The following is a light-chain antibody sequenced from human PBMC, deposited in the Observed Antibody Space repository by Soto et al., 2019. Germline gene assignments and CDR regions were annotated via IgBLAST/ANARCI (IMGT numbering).Light chain of an antibody. CDR2: DAS. J-gene: IGKJ1*01. CDR1: QSISSW. V-gene: IGKV1-5*01. Sequence: IQMTPSPSTLSSSVGKKKTKTCRASQSISSWLAWYQQKPGKAPKLLIYDASSLESGVPSRFSGSGSGTEFTLTISSLQPDDFATYYCQQYNSYSRTFGQGTKV. CDR3: QQYNSYSRT.